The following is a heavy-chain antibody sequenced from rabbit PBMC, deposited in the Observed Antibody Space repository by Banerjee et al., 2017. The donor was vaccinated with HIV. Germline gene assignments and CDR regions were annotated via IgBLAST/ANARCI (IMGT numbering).Heavy chain of an antibody. CDR1: GFDFSSDY. D-gene: IGHD4-2*01. CDR2: IDPLFRST. CDR3: ARGNAGYGL. J-gene: IGHJ4*01. V-gene: IGHV1S7*01. Sequence: QLKESGGGLVQPGGSLTLSCKASGFDFSSDYMSWVRQAPGKGLEWIGYIDPLFRSTYYATWVNGRFTISSHNAQNTLYLQLNSLTAADTATYFCARGNAGYGLWGPGTLVTVS.